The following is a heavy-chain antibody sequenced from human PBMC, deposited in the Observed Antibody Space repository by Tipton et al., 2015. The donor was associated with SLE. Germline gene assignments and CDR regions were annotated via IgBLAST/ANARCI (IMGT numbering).Heavy chain of an antibody. D-gene: IGHD6-19*01. CDR1: GLTFSDYY. Sequence: SLRLSCAASGLTFSDYYMSWIRQAPGKGLEWVSYINSGSSDAKYADSVKGRFTISRDNAKNSLYLQMNSLRAGDTAVYYCATSQYDSGAWGQGTLVTVSS. CDR3: ATSQYDSGA. V-gene: IGHV3-11*06. J-gene: IGHJ4*02. CDR2: INSGSSDA.